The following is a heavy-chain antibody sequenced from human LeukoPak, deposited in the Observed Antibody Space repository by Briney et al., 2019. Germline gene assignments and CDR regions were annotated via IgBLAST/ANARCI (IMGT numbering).Heavy chain of an antibody. CDR1: GYTFTGHY. CDR2: INPNGGGT. D-gene: IGHD1-1*01. Sequence: ASVKVSCKGSGYTFTGHYIHWMRQAPGQGHEWKGWINPNGGGTRFEQKFQGRATMPRATSITTASMDLTSLRSGDTAVYYCSRDRADGSMTAFDVWGQGTLVTVSS. J-gene: IGHJ3*01. CDR3: SRDRADGSMTAFDV. V-gene: IGHV1-2*02.